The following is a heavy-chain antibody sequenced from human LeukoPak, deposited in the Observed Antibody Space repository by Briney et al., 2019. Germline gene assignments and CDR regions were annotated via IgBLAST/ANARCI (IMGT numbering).Heavy chain of an antibody. J-gene: IGHJ3*02. CDR3: AKGNYGSNGGGAFDI. Sequence: GGSLRLSCAASGFTFSSYGMSWVRQAPGKGLEWVSAISGSGGSTYYADSVKGRFTISRDNSKNTLYLQMNSLRAEDTAVYYCAKGNYGSNGGGAFDIWGQGTMVTVSS. V-gene: IGHV3-23*01. D-gene: IGHD3-22*01. CDR2: ISGSGGST. CDR1: GFTFSSYG.